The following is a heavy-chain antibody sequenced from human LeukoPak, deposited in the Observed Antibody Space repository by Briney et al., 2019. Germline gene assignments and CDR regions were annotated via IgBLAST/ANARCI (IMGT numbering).Heavy chain of an antibody. CDR1: GGSISSYY. J-gene: IGHJ4*02. CDR2: IYYSGST. Sequence: SETLSLTCTVSGGSISSYYWSWIRQPPGKGLEWIGYIYYSGSTNYNPSLKSRVTISVDTSKNQFSLKLSSVTAADTAVYYCARHRDYYDSSGYCYWFDYWGQGTLVTVSS. CDR3: ARHRDYYDSSGYCYWFDY. V-gene: IGHV4-59*08. D-gene: IGHD3-22*01.